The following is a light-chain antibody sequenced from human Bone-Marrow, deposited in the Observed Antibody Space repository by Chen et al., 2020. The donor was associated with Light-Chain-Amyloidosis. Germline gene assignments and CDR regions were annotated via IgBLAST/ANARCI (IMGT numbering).Light chain of an antibody. Sequence: SYELTQPPSVSVSPGQTARITCSGDDLPTKYAYWYQQKPGQAPVLVIHRDTERPSGISERFSGSSSATTATLTISGVQAEDAADYHCQSADSSGTYEVIFGGGTKLTVL. J-gene: IGLJ2*01. CDR1: DLPTKY. CDR2: RDT. V-gene: IGLV3-25*03. CDR3: QSADSSGTYEVI.